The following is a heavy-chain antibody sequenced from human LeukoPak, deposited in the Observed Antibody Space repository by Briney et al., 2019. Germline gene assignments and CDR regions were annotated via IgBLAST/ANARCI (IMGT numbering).Heavy chain of an antibody. CDR2: IYYSGST. D-gene: IGHD3-10*01. V-gene: IGHV4-59*08. Sequence: SETLSLTCTVSGGSISSYYWSWIRQPPGKGLEWIGYIYYSGSTNYNPSLKSRVTISVDTSKNQFSLKLSSVTAADTAVYYCARRRGSEAFDIWGQGTMVTVSS. CDR1: GGSISSYY. CDR3: ARRRGSEAFDI. J-gene: IGHJ3*02.